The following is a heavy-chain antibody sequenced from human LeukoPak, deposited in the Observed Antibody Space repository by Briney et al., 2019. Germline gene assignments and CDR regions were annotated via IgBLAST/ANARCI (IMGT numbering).Heavy chain of an antibody. J-gene: IGHJ4*02. Sequence: GASVKVSCKASGYTFTGYYMHWVRQAPGQGLEWMGWINPNSGGTNYAQKFQGRVTMTRDTSISTAYMELSRLRSDDTAVYYCARGPTLYYYDSSGLLFDYWGQGTLVTASS. CDR2: INPNSGGT. CDR1: GYTFTGYY. D-gene: IGHD3-22*01. CDR3: ARGPTLYYYDSSGLLFDY. V-gene: IGHV1-2*02.